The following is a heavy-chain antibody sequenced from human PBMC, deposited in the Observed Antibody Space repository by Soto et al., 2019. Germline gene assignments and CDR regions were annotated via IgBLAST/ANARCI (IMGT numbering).Heavy chain of an antibody. CDR2: SSGSGGST. V-gene: IGHV3-23*01. D-gene: IGHD3-10*01. J-gene: IGHJ5*02. Sequence: PGGSLRLSCAASGFTFSSYAMSWVRQAPGKGLEWVSASSGSGGSTFYADYVKGRFAISRDNTKNTLYLQMNSLRAEDTAVYYCAKDATMVRDGPWFYPWGQGTLVTVSS. CDR1: GFTFSSYA. CDR3: AKDATMVRDGPWFYP.